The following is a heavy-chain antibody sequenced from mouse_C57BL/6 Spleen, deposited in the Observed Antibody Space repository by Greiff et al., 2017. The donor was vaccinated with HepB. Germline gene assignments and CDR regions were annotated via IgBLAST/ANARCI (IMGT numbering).Heavy chain of an antibody. V-gene: IGHV5-12*01. CDR2: ISNGGGST. J-gene: IGHJ3*01. CDR1: GFTFSDYY. CDR3: ARQGPPFAY. Sequence: EVQGVESGGGLVQPGGSLKLSCAASGFTFSDYYMYWVRQTPEKRLEWVAYISNGGGSTYYPDTVKGRFTISRDNAKNTLYLQMSRLKSEDTAMYYCARQGPPFAYWGQGTLVTVSA.